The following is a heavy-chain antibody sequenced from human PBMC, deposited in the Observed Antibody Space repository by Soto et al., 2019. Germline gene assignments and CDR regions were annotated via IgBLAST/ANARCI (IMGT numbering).Heavy chain of an antibody. D-gene: IGHD6-19*01. CDR1: GFTFSSYS. CDR3: ARDHGVAGTDY. Sequence: EVQLVESGGGLVKPGGSLRLSCAASGFTFSSYSMNWVRQAPGKGLEWVSSISSSSSYIYYADPVKGRFTISRDNAKNSLYLQMNSLRAEDTAVYYCARDHGVAGTDYWGQGTLVTVSS. V-gene: IGHV3-21*01. CDR2: ISSSSSYI. J-gene: IGHJ4*02.